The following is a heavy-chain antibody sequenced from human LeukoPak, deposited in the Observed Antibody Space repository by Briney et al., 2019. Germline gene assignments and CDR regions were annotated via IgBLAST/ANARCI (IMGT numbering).Heavy chain of an antibody. CDR2: LNSDGSST. Sequence: PGGSLRLSCVASGFTLSRHPMSWVRQAPGKGLVWVSRLNSDGSSTSYADSVKGRFTISRDNAETTLHLQMNNLSAEDTAVYYCARASNRNSINFDYWGQGALVTVSS. D-gene: IGHD1-1*01. V-gene: IGHV3-74*01. CDR3: ARASNRNSINFDY. J-gene: IGHJ4*02. CDR1: GFTLSRHP.